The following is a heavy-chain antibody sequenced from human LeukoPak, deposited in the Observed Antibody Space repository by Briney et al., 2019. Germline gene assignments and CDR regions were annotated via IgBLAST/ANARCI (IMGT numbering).Heavy chain of an antibody. CDR2: IYTSGST. D-gene: IGHD3-22*01. V-gene: IGHV4-61*02. Sequence: SETLSLTCTVSGGSISSGSYYWSWIRQPAGKGLEWIGRIYTSGSTNYNPSLKSRVTISVDTSKNHFSLKLSSVTAADTAVHYCARGDDYYDSSGYDFDYWGQGILVTVSS. CDR3: ARGDDYYDSSGYDFDY. CDR1: GGSISSGSYY. J-gene: IGHJ4*02.